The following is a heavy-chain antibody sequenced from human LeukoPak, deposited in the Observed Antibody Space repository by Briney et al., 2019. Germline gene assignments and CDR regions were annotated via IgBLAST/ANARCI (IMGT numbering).Heavy chain of an antibody. CDR1: GSTFSSYA. V-gene: IGHV1-69*13. J-gene: IGHJ6*02. D-gene: IGHD3-22*01. CDR3: AREPRPYYDSSGYYARYYYYYGMDV. Sequence: SVKVSCKASGSTFSSYAISWVRQAPGQGLEWMGGIIPIFGTANYAQKFQGRVTITADESTSTAYMELSSLRSEDTAVYYCAREPRPYYDSSGYYARYYYYYGMDVWGQGTTVTVSS. CDR2: IIPIFGTA.